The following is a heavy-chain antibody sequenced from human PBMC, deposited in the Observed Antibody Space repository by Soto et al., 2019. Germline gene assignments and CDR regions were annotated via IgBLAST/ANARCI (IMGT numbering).Heavy chain of an antibody. CDR2: IYYSGST. V-gene: IGHV4-39*01. CDR3: ARHTPAISISDH. Sequence: QLQPQESGPGLVRPSETLSLTCTVSGGCISSSSSYWGWIRQPPGKGLEWIESIYYSGSTYYNPSLKSRVTISVDTSKNQFSLKLSSVTAADTAVYYCARHTPAISISDHWGQGTLVTVSS. CDR1: GGCISSSSSY. D-gene: IGHD2-15*01. J-gene: IGHJ4*02.